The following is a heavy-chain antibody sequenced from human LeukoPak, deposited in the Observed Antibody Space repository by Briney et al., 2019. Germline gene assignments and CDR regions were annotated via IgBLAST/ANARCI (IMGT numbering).Heavy chain of an antibody. D-gene: IGHD6-19*01. CDR1: GYTFTSCD. J-gene: IGHJ4*02. Sequence: ASVKVSCKASGYTFTSCDINWVRQATGQGLEWMGWTNPNSGNTGYGQSFQGRITMTRDISIGTAYMELSSLTSEDTAIYYCTRGSSGRRDNWGQGTLVTVSA. V-gene: IGHV1-8*01. CDR3: TRGSSGRRDN. CDR2: TNPNSGNT.